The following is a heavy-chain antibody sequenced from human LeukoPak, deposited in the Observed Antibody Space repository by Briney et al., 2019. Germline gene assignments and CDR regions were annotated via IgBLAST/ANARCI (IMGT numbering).Heavy chain of an antibody. V-gene: IGHV3-7*03. CDR3: ARSSYSSSSSV. J-gene: IGHJ3*01. Sequence: GGSLRLSCAASGFTFSSYWMNWARQAPGKGLEWVASINHNGNVNYYVDSVKGRFTISRDNAKNSLYLQINSLRAEDTAVYYCARSSYSSSSSVWGQGTMVTVSS. CDR1: GFTFSSYW. CDR2: INHNGNVN. D-gene: IGHD6-6*01.